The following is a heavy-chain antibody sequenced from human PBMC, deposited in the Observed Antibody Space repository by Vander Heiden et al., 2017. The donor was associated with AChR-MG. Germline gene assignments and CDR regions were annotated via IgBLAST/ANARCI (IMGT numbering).Heavy chain of an antibody. V-gene: IGHV4-61*01. CDR3: CRYSQLVLLGMGAFDI. CDR1: GRSVSSGSHY. J-gene: IGHJ3*02. D-gene: IGHD6-6*01. Sequence: QVQLQESGPGLVKPSETLSLTCTVSGRSVSSGSHYWSWIRQPPGKGLEWVGYIYYSGSTNYNPSLKSRVTISVDTSNNQFSLKLNSVTAADTAVYYCCRYSQLVLLGMGAFDIWGQGTMVTVSS. CDR2: IYYSGST.